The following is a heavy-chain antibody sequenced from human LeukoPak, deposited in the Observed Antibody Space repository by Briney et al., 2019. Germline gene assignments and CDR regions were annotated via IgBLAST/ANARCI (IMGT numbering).Heavy chain of an antibody. CDR3: ARVGSRGIFGAFDI. J-gene: IGHJ3*02. CDR2: IIPICGTA. D-gene: IGHD2/OR15-2a*01. V-gene: IGHV1-69*13. CDR1: GCTFSSYS. Sequence: ASVKVSCKASGCTFSSYSIRWVRQPPAQGLEWVGGIIPICGTANYEQTFQSRVTITADESTSTASMELSSLRSEDTAVYYCARVGSRGIFGAFDIWGQGTMVTVSS.